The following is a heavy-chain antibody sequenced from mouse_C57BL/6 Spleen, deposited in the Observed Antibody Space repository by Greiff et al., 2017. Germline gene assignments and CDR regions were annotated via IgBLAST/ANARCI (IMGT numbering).Heavy chain of an antibody. CDR2: INPGSGGT. Sequence: QVQLQQSGAELVRPGTSVKVSCKASGYAFTNYLIEWVKQRPGQGLEWIGVINPGSGGTNYNEKFKGKATLTADKSSSTAYMQLSSLTSEDSAVFYCAGGKTGHDYALDYWGQGTSVTVSS. J-gene: IGHJ4*01. CDR3: AGGKTGHDYALDY. CDR1: GYAFTNYL. V-gene: IGHV1-54*01. D-gene: IGHD3-3*01.